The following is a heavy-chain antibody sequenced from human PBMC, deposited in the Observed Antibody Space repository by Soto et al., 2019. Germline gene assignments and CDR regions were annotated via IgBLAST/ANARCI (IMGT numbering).Heavy chain of an antibody. Sequence: PGGSLRLSCAASGFTFSDYYMSWIRQAPGKGLEWVSYISSSSSYTNYADSVKGRFTISRDNAKNSLYLQMNSLRAEDTAVYYSAREGIVGAARPWFDTWGQGTLVTVSS. D-gene: IGHD1-26*01. CDR1: GFTFSDYY. CDR3: AREGIVGAARPWFDT. CDR2: ISSSSSYT. V-gene: IGHV3-11*06. J-gene: IGHJ5*01.